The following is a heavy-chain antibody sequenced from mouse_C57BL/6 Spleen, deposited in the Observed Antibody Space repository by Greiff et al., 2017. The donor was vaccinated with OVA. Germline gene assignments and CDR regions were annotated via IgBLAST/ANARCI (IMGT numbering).Heavy chain of an antibody. CDR1: GYTFTSYW. D-gene: IGHD3-1*01. Sequence: QVQLQQPGAELVRPGSSVKLSCKASGYTFTSYWMHWVKQRPIQGLEWIGNIDPSDSETHYNQKFKDKATLTVDKSSSTAYMQLSSLTSEDSAVYYCARFHGPYAMDYWGQGTSVTVSS. V-gene: IGHV1-52*01. CDR3: ARFHGPYAMDY. J-gene: IGHJ4*01. CDR2: IDPSDSET.